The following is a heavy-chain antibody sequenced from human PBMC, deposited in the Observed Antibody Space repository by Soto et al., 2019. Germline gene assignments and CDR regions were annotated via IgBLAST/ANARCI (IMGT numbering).Heavy chain of an antibody. CDR1: GYTFNSYG. J-gene: IGHJ4*02. D-gene: IGHD2-2*01. CDR2: ISAYNGNT. CDR3: ARDLEYQPQYS. Sequence: ASVKVSCKASGYTFNSYGISWVRQAPGQGLEWMGWISAYNGNTNYAQKVQGRVTMTTDTSTSTAYMELRSLRSDDTAVYYCARDLEYQPQYSRGQGTLIIVSS. V-gene: IGHV1-18*04.